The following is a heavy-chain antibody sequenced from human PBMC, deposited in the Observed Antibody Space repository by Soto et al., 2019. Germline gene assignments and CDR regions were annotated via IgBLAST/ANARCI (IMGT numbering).Heavy chain of an antibody. CDR1: GGSISSGGYY. CDR2: IYYSGST. V-gene: IGHV4-31*03. Sequence: QVQLQESGPGLVKPSQTLSLTCTVSGGSISSGGYYWSWFRRHPGKGLEWIGYIYYSGSTYYNPSLKSRVTISVDTSKNQFYLKLSSVTAADTAVYYCAREHIVGATADDYWGQGTLVTVSS. CDR3: AREHIVGATADDY. J-gene: IGHJ4*02. D-gene: IGHD1-26*01.